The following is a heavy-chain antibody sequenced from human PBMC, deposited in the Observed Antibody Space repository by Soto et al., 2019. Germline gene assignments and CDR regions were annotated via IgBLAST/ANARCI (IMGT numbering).Heavy chain of an antibody. Sequence: GGSLRLSCAVSGFCFSSYAMWWFRQALGRGREWVSAISGSGGSTYYADSVKGRFTISRDNSKNTLYLQMNSLRAEDTAVYYCAKISWIAAAVTYYWGQGTLVTVSA. CDR2: ISGSGGST. D-gene: IGHD6-13*01. J-gene: IGHJ4*02. CDR3: AKISWIAAAVTYY. CDR1: GFCFSSYA. V-gene: IGHV3-23*01.